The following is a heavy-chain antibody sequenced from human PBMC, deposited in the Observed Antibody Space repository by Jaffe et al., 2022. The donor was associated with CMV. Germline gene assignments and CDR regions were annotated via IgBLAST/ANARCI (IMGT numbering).Heavy chain of an antibody. V-gene: IGHV2-70*15. CDR2: IDWDDDK. D-gene: IGHD1-26*01. CDR1: GFSLSTSGMC. CDR3: ARIRSGSYFGFFAFDI. Sequence: QVTLRESGPALVKPTQTLTLTCTFSGFSLSTSGMCVSWIRQPPGKALEWLARIDWDDDKYYSTSLKTRLTISKDTSKNQVVLTMTNMDPVDTATYYCARIRSGSYFGFFAFDIWGQGTMVTVSS. J-gene: IGHJ3*02.